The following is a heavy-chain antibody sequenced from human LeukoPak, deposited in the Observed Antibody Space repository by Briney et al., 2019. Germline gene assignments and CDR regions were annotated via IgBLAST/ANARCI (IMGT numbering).Heavy chain of an antibody. CDR1: GGSLSSSSYY. V-gene: IGHV4-39*01. CDR3: ANQEYDAFDI. D-gene: IGHD2/OR15-2a*01. J-gene: IGHJ3*02. CDR2: IYYSGST. Sequence: PSETLSLTGTVSGGSLSSSSYYWGWIRQPPGKGLEWIGSIYYSGSTYYNPSLKSRVTISVDTSKNQFSLKLSSVTAADTAVYYCANQEYDAFDIWGQGTMVTVSS.